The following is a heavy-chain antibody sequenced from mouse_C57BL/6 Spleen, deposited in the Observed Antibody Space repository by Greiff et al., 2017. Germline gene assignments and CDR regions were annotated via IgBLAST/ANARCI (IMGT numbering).Heavy chain of an antibody. CDR2: ISSGSSTI. V-gene: IGHV5-17*01. D-gene: IGHD2-2*01. Sequence: EVKLMESGGGLVKPGGSLKLSCAASGFTFSDYGMHWVRQAPEKGLEWVAYISSGSSTIYYADTVKGRFTISRDNAKNTLFLQMTSLRSEDTAMYYCARRYAYDVGWYFDVWGTGTTVTVSS. CDR1: GFTFSDYG. J-gene: IGHJ1*03. CDR3: ARRYAYDVGWYFDV.